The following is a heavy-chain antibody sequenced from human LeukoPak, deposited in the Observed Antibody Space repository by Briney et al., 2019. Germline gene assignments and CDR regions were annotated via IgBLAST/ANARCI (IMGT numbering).Heavy chain of an antibody. CDR3: ARERCRSGSYFDY. Sequence: GGSLRLSCAASGFTFSDYYMSWSRQAPGKGLEWVSYISSSGSTIYYADSVKGRFTISSDNAKNSLYLQVNSLRAQDTAVYYCARERCRSGSYFDYWGQGTLVTVSS. CDR2: ISSSGSTI. D-gene: IGHD1-26*01. CDR1: GFTFSDYY. V-gene: IGHV3-11*04. J-gene: IGHJ4*02.